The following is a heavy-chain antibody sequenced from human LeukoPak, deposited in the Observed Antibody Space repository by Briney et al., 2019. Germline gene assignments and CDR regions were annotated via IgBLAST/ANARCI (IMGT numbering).Heavy chain of an antibody. CDR2: ISYDGSNK. D-gene: IGHD5-12*01. J-gene: IGHJ4*02. CDR1: GFTFSNYG. V-gene: IGHV3-30*03. CDR3: ARSGYSGYTSFDY. Sequence: GGSLRLSCAASGFTFSNYGMHWVRQAPGRGLEWVAVISYDGSNKYYADSVKGRFTISRDNAKNSLYLQMNSLRAEDTAVYYCARSGYSGYTSFDYWGQGTLVTVSS.